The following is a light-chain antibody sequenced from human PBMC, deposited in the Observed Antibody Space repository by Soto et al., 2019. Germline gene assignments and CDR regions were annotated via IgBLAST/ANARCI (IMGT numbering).Light chain of an antibody. J-gene: IGLJ2*01. CDR2: EVS. Sequence: QSALTQPASVSGSPGQSITISCTGTSSDVGTYNLVSWYQQHPGKAPKLLIYEVSKRPSGVSNRFSGSKSDNTASLTISGLQAEDEADYYCCSYARIRTIFGGGTKLTVL. V-gene: IGLV2-23*02. CDR3: CSYARIRTI. CDR1: SSDVGTYNL.